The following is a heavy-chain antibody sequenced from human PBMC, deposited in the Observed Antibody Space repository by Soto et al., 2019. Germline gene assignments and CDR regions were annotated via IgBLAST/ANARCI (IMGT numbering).Heavy chain of an antibody. CDR2: IIPTFGTA. D-gene: IGHD2-15*01. Sequence: QVQLVQSGAEVKKPGSSVKVSCKASGGTFSSYAISWVRQAPEQGLEWMEGIIPTFGTANYAQKFQGRVTITADESTSTAYMELSSLRSEDTAVYYCARSGSGVRYCSGGSCYPDGMDVWGQGTTVTVSS. V-gene: IGHV1-69*01. CDR1: GGTFSSYA. CDR3: ARSGSGVRYCSGGSCYPDGMDV. J-gene: IGHJ6*02.